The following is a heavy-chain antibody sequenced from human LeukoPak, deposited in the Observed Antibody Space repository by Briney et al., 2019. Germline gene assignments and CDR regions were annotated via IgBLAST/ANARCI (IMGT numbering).Heavy chain of an antibody. CDR3: ARIVVGTNFDY. Sequence: ASVKVSCKASGYTFTNFGISWVRQAPGQGLEWMGWINPNSGGTNYAQKFQGRVTMTRDTSISTAYMELSRLRSDDTAVYYCARIVVGTNFDYWGQGTLVTVSS. CDR2: INPNSGGT. J-gene: IGHJ4*02. CDR1: GYTFTNFG. D-gene: IGHD2-21*01. V-gene: IGHV1-2*02.